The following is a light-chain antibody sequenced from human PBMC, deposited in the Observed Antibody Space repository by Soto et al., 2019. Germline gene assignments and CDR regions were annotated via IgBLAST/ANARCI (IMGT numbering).Light chain of an antibody. J-gene: IGLJ1*01. CDR3: QSYDSSLQV. CDR1: SSNIGAGYD. Sequence: QSVLTQPPSVSGAPGQRVTISCTGSSSNIGAGYDVHWYQQLPGTAPKLLIYGNINRPSGVPDRFSGSKSGTSASLAITGLQAEDEADYYCQSYDSSLQVFGTGTKVTV. V-gene: IGLV1-40*01. CDR2: GNI.